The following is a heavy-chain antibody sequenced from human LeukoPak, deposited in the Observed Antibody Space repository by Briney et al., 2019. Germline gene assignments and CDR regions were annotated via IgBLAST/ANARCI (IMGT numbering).Heavy chain of an antibody. D-gene: IGHD3-22*01. Sequence: PGRSLRLSCAASGFTFSSYGMHWVRQAPGKGLEWVAVIWYDGSNKYYADSVKGRFTISRDNSKNTLYLQMNSLRAEDTAVYYCARDPNYYDSSGYSYYFDYWGQGTLVTVSS. CDR3: ARDPNYYDSSGYSYYFDY. V-gene: IGHV3-33*01. CDR1: GFTFSSYG. CDR2: IWYDGSNK. J-gene: IGHJ4*02.